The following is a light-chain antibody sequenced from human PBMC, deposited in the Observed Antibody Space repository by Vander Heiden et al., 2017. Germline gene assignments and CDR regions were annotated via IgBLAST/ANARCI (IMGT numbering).Light chain of an antibody. Sequence: DLQMTQSPSSLSASVGDRVTITCRASQSISSYLNWYQQKPGKAPKLLIYAASSLQSGVPSRFSGSESGTDFTLTISRLQPEDFATYYCQQSDSTPFTFGRGTKVEIK. CDR2: AAS. V-gene: IGKV1-39*01. CDR1: QSISSY. CDR3: QQSDSTPFT. J-gene: IGKJ4*01.